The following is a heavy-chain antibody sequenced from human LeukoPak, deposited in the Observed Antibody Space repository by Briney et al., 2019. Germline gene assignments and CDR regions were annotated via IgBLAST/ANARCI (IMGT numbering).Heavy chain of an antibody. D-gene: IGHD2-2*01. CDR3: AARIHVPDIVEVPAAVDY. CDR2: IYTSGST. J-gene: IGHJ4*02. V-gene: IGHV4-61*02. Sequence: SETLSLTCTVSGGSISSGSYYWSWIRQPAGKGLEWIGRIYTSGSTNYNPSLKSRVTISVDTSKNQFSLKVRSVTAADTAVYYCAARIHVPDIVEVPAAVDYWGQGTLVTVSS. CDR1: GGSISSGSYY.